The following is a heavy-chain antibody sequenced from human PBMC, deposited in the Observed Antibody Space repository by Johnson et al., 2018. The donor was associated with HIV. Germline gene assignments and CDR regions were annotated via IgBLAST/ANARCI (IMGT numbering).Heavy chain of an antibody. Sequence: QVLLVESGGGVVQPGRSLRLSCAASGFTFSSYAMHWVRQAPGKGLEWLTSISYDGANKYYADSVKGRFTISRDNAKNSLYLQMNSLRAEDTAVYYCASWNYFDAFDIWGQGTMVTVSS. CDR2: ISYDGANK. D-gene: IGHD1-7*01. V-gene: IGHV3-30*07. J-gene: IGHJ3*02. CDR1: GFTFSSYA. CDR3: ASWNYFDAFDI.